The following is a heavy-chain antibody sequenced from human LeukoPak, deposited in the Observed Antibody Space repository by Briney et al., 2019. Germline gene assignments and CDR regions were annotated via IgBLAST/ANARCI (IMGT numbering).Heavy chain of an antibody. V-gene: IGHV3-20*04. CDR1: GLTFDDHG. CDR3: AREKVTTDNYYYMDV. D-gene: IGHD4-11*01. CDR2: INWNGDST. J-gene: IGHJ6*03. Sequence: GGSLRLSCAASGLTFDDHGMSWVRQAPGKGLQWVSAINWNGDSTSYADSVKGRFTISRDNAKNSLYLQMNSLRAEDTALYYCAREKVTTDNYYYMDVWGKGATVTVSS.